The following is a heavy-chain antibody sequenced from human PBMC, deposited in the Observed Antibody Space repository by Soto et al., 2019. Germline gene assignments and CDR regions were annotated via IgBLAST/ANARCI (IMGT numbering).Heavy chain of an antibody. Sequence: ASVKVSCKASGYTFTSYDINWVRQATGQGLEWMGWMNPNSGNTGYAQKFQGRVTMTRNTSISTAYMELSSLRSEDTAVYYCARGEKSYYDILTGYRSTYSCYYYGMDVWGQGTTVTVSS. CDR1: GYTFTSYD. CDR2: MNPNSGNT. V-gene: IGHV1-8*01. D-gene: IGHD3-9*01. CDR3: ARGEKSYYDILTGYRSTYSCYYYGMDV. J-gene: IGHJ6*02.